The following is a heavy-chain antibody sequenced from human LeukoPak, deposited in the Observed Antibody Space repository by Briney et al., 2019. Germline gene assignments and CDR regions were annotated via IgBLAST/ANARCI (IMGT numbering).Heavy chain of an antibody. J-gene: IGHJ4*02. CDR1: GGSISSSY. CDR3: ARILTGYSQFDY. V-gene: IGHV4-59*08. CDR2: ISYSGST. D-gene: IGHD3-9*01. Sequence: SETLSLTCTVSGGSISSSYWSWIRQPPGKGLEWIGYISYSGSTNYNPPLKSRVTISVDTSKNQFSLKLSSVTAADTAVYYCARILTGYSQFDYWGQGTLVTVSS.